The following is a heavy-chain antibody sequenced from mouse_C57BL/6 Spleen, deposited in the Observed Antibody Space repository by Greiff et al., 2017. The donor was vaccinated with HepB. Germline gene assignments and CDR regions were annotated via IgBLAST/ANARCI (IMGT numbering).Heavy chain of an antibody. Sequence: QVQLQQSGAELVRPGASVTLSCKASGYTFTDYEMHWVKQTPVHGLEWIGAIDPETGGTAYNQKFKGKAILTADKSSRTAYMELRSLTSEDSAVYYCTRGCITTVVDYFDYWGQGTTLTVSS. J-gene: IGHJ2*01. CDR1: GYTFTDYE. D-gene: IGHD1-1*01. V-gene: IGHV1-15*01. CDR3: TRGCITTVVDYFDY. CDR2: IDPETGGT.